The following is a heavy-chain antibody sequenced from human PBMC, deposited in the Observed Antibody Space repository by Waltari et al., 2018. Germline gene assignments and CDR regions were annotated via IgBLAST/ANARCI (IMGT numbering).Heavy chain of an antibody. CDR1: GYTFTNYG. CDR2: FSSYNGNT. D-gene: IGHD3-10*01. CDR3: ARGVPGSWPDYYFDH. V-gene: IGHV1-18*01. J-gene: IGHJ4*02. Sequence: QVQLVQSGAEVKKPGASVKVSCKASGYTFTNYGISWVRQAPGQGLEWMGWFSSYNGNTNYAQKLQGRVTMTTDTSTSTAYMELRSLRSDDTAVYYCARGVPGSWPDYYFDHWGQGTLVTVSS.